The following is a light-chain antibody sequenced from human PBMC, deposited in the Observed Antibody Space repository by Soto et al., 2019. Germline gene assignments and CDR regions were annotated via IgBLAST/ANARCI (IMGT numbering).Light chain of an antibody. J-gene: IGKJ2*01. CDR2: GAS. CDR1: QSVSSSY. CDR3: QQYGSSPMYT. Sequence: EIVLTQSPGTLSLSPGERATLSCRASQSVSSSYLAWYQQKPGQAPRLLIYGASSRATGSPDRFSGSASGTDFSLTISRLEPEDFAVYYCQQYGSSPMYTFGQGTKLEIK. V-gene: IGKV3-20*01.